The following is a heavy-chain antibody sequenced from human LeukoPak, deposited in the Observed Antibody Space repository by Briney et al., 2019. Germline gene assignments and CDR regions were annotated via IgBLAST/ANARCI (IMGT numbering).Heavy chain of an antibody. J-gene: IGHJ6*02. CDR3: ARWGIIVATTDDTNYYYYYGMDV. CDR1: GYTFTIYG. Sequence: AASVKVSCKASGYTFTIYGISWVRQAPGQGLEWMGWISAYNGNTNYAQKLQGRVTMTTDTSTSTAYMELRSLRSDDTAVYYCARWGIIVATTDDTNYYYYYGMDVWGQGTTVTVSS. V-gene: IGHV1-18*01. CDR2: ISAYNGNT. D-gene: IGHD5-12*01.